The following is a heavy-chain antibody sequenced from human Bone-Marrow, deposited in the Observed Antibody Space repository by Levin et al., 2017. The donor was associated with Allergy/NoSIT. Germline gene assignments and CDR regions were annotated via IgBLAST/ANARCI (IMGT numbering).Heavy chain of an antibody. CDR2: INHSGTT. J-gene: IGHJ6*04. CDR3: ARGLTYFYDSGSTRMDV. V-gene: IGHV4-34*01. Sequence: SETLSLTCTVYGGSLSGHYWTWIRQSPGRGLEWIGEINHSGTTKYNPSLRSRVTISVDKSKKQFSLRLSTVTATDTAVYFCARGLTYFYDSGSTRMDVWGKGTTVPVSS. CDR1: GGSLSGHY. D-gene: IGHD3-10*01.